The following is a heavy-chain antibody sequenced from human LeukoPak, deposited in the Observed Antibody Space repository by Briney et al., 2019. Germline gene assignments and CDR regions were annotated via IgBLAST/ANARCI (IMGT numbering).Heavy chain of an antibody. J-gene: IGHJ4*02. CDR1: GGTFSSYA. CDR2: IIPIFGIA. CDR3: ARASDGDYFGIFDY. V-gene: IGHV1-69*04. Sequence: ASVKVSCKASGGTFSSYAISWVRQAPGQGLEWMGRIIPIFGIANYAQKFQGRVTITADKSTSTAYMELSSLRSEGTAVYYCARASDGDYFGIFDYWGQGTLVTVSS. D-gene: IGHD4-17*01.